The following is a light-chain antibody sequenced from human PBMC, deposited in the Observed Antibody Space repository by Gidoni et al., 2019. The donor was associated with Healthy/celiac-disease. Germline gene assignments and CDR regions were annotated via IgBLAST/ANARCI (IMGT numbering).Light chain of an antibody. Sequence: IVITQSPLSLPFTPGEPASISCRSSQSLLHSNGYNYLDWYLQKPGQSPQLLIYLGSNRASGVPDRFSGSGSGTDFTLKISRVEAEDVGVYYCMQALQTPPYTFGQGTKLEIK. CDR1: QSLLHSNGYNY. V-gene: IGKV2-28*01. CDR2: LGS. CDR3: MQALQTPPYT. J-gene: IGKJ2*01.